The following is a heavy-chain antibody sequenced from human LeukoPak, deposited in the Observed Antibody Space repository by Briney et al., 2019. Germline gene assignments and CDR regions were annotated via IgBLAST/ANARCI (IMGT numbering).Heavy chain of an antibody. V-gene: IGHV4-34*01. CDR1: GVTFSGYN. CDR2: INHSGST. CDR3: ARSLWLLGGPFGY. D-gene: IGHD3-10*01. J-gene: IGHJ4*02. Sequence: SETLSLTCAASGVTFSGYNLSWIRQPPGKGLEWIGEINHSGSTNYNPSLKSRVTISVDTSKNQFSLKLSSVTAADTAVYYCARSLWLLGGPFGYLGQGTLVTVSS.